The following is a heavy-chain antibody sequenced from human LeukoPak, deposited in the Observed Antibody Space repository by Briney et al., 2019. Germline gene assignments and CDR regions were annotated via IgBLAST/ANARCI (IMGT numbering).Heavy chain of an antibody. V-gene: IGHV3-23*01. Sequence: GGSLRLSCVASGFTFSSYAMNWVRQAPGKGLEWVSVISGSGDSTYYADSVKGRFTISRDNSKNTLYLQMNSLRAEDTAVYYCAKSGVVVRYYFDYWGQGTLVTVSS. D-gene: IGHD3-22*01. CDR3: AKSGVVVRYYFDY. CDR1: GFTFSSYA. J-gene: IGHJ4*02. CDR2: ISGSGDST.